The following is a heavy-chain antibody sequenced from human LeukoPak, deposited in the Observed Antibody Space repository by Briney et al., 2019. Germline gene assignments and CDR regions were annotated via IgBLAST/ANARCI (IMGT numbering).Heavy chain of an antibody. Sequence: GGSLRLSCAASGFTFTTHWMNWVRQAPGGGLEWLANIKPDGSDKYYVDSVMGRFTISRDNAKNLVYLQMNSLRTEDTAVYYCSGRSGFSSIYWGQGTLVTVSS. J-gene: IGHJ4*02. CDR3: SGRSGFSSIY. V-gene: IGHV3-7*01. CDR2: IKPDGSDK. CDR1: GFTFTTHW. D-gene: IGHD6-19*01.